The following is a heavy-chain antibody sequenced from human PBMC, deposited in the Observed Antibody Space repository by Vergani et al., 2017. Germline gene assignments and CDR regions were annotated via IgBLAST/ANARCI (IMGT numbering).Heavy chain of an antibody. D-gene: IGHD6-13*01. CDR3: ARVIAAAGTGFDY. CDR1: GYTFTSYG. CDR2: ISAYNGNT. V-gene: IGHV1-18*01. Sequence: QVQLVQSGAEVKKPGASVKVSCKASGYTFTSYGISWVRQPPGQGLEWMGWISAYNGNTNYAQKLQGRVTMTRDTSTSTVYMELSSLRSEDTAVYYCARVIAAAGTGFDYWGRGTLVTVSS. J-gene: IGHJ4*02.